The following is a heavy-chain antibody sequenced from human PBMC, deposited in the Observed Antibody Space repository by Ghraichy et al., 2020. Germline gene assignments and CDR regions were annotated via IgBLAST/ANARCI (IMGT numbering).Heavy chain of an antibody. CDR1: GGSISSYY. CDR3: ARADYSINDGWFDP. V-gene: IGHV4-4*07. Sequence: SETLTLTCTVSGGSISSYYLSWIRQPAGKGLEWIGRIYTSGSTNYNPSLKSRVTMSVDTSKNQFSLKLSSVTAADTAVYYCARADYSINDGWFDPCGQGTLVTGSS. CDR2: IYTSGST. D-gene: IGHD4-11*01. J-gene: IGHJ5*02.